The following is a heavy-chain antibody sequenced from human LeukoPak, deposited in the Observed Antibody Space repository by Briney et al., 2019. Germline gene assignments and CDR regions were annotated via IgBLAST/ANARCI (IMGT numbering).Heavy chain of an antibody. J-gene: IGHJ4*02. D-gene: IGHD3-10*01. V-gene: IGHV6-1*01. Sequence: SQTLSLTCAISGDSVSSNSADWNWIRQSPSRGLEWLGRTYYRSKWYNDYAVSVKSRITINPDTSNNQFSLKLSSVTAADTAVYYYVRFIYYGSGSYYYFDYWGQGILVTVSS. CDR2: TYYRSKWYN. CDR3: VRFIYYGSGSYYYFDY. CDR1: GDSVSSNSAD.